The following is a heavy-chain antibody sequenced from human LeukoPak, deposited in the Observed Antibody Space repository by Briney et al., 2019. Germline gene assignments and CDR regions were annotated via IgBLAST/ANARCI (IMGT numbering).Heavy chain of an antibody. CDR3: ARDRNAWPTNFDY. Sequence: PGGSLRLFCAASGFTLSSYALNWVRQAPGKGLEWVSAISSSGGTTYYADSVKGRFSISRDNSKNTLYLRMHSQRDADTAVYYCARDRNAWPTNFDYWGQGTLVTVSA. J-gene: IGHJ4*02. CDR2: ISSSGGTT. CDR1: GFTLSSYA. V-gene: IGHV3-23*01. D-gene: IGHD5-24*01.